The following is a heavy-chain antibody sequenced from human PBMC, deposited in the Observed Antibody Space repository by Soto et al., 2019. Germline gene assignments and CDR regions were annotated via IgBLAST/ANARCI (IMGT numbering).Heavy chain of an antibody. V-gene: IGHV1-18*01. D-gene: IGHD6-19*01. CDR2: ISAYNGNT. CDR3: ARDQPIAVAGLVDY. CDR1: GYTFTSYG. J-gene: IGHJ4*02. Sequence: QVQLVQSGAEVKKPGASVKVSCKASGYTFTSYGISWVRQAPGQGLEWMGWISAYNGNTNYAQKLQGRVTMTTDTXXSTAYRELRSLRSDDTAVYYCARDQPIAVAGLVDYWGQGTLVTVSS.